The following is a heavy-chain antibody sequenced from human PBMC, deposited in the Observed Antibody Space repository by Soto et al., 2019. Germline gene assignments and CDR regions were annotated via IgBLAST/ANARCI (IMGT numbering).Heavy chain of an antibody. CDR1: GYTLTELS. Sequence: SVKISCKVSGYTLTELSMHWVRQAPGKGLEWMGGFDPEDGETIYAQKFQGRVTMTEDTSTDTAYMELSSLRSEDTAVYYCAIDLWPCVEMATGNVMYVWSQGTSVTVSS. J-gene: IGHJ6*02. CDR3: AIDLWPCVEMATGNVMYV. CDR2: FDPEDGET. V-gene: IGHV1-24*01. D-gene: IGHD2-15*01.